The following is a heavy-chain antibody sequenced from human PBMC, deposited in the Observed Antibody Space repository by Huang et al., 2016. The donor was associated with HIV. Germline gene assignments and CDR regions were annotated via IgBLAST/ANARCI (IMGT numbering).Heavy chain of an antibody. CDR1: GFRFRDFS. CDR3: VRDWVNYAESEDYFYYYYMDV. Sequence: EVQLVVSGGGLVQPGGSLRLSCTVSGFRFRDFSMNWVRQAPGKGLEWVSYIRSSGTAIQYADSVKCRFTISRDNGKNSLYLQMNSLRVDDTAVYYCVRDWVNYAESEDYFYYYYMDVWGKGTTVTVSS. V-gene: IGHV3-48*01. J-gene: IGHJ6*03. D-gene: IGHD3-16*01. CDR2: IRSSGTAI.